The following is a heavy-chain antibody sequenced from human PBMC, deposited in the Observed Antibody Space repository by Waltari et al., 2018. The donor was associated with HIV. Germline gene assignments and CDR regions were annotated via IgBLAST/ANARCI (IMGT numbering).Heavy chain of an antibody. CDR2: INPNSGVT. CDR1: GYTFTGYD. Sequence: QVQLVQSGAEVKKPGASVKVSCQASGYTFTGYDMHWVRQAPGQGLEWMGWINPNSGVTNYAQKFQGRVTMTRDTSISTAYMELSRLRSDDTAVYYCARSYYGSGNWFDPWGQGTLVTVSS. V-gene: IGHV1-2*02. CDR3: ARSYYGSGNWFDP. D-gene: IGHD3-10*01. J-gene: IGHJ5*02.